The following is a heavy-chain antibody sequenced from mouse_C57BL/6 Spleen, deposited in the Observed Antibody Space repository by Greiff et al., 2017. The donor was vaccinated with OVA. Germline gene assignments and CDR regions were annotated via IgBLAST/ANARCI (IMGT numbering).Heavy chain of an antibody. Sequence: LEESGAELVKPGASVKMSCKASGYTFTTYPIEWMKQNHGKSLEWIGNFHPYNDDTKYNEKFKGKATLTVEKSSSTVYLELSRLTSDDSAVYYCARGDTDGAWFAYWGQGTLVTVSA. CDR2: FHPYNDDT. CDR1: GYTFTTYP. J-gene: IGHJ3*01. CDR3: ARGDTDGAWFAY. V-gene: IGHV1-47*01.